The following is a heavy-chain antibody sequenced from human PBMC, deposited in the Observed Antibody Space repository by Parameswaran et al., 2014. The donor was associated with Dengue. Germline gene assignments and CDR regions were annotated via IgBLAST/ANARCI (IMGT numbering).Heavy chain of an antibody. CDR2: IYSDGST. D-gene: IGHD5-18*01. V-gene: IGHV3-66*02. Sequence: RWIRQPPGKGLEWVSVIYSDGSTSYADSVKGRFTISRDNSKNTLYLQMNSLRAEDTAVYYCASRQAGYIYGNLDYWGQGTLVTVSS. CDR3: ASRQAGYIYGNLDY. J-gene: IGHJ4*02.